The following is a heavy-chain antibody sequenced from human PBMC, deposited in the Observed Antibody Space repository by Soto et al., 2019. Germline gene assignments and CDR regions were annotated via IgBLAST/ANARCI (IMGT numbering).Heavy chain of an antibody. Sequence: QLQLQESGPGLVKPSETLSLTCTVSGGSISSSSFHWGWIRQPPGKGLEWIGSIYDSGSTYYSPSLKSRVTIPVDTSKNQFSRKLSSVTAADTAVYYCARRERAAGTDWWFDPWGQGTLVTVSS. J-gene: IGHJ5*02. V-gene: IGHV4-39*01. CDR3: ARRERAAGTDWWFDP. D-gene: IGHD6-13*01. CDR2: IYDSGST. CDR1: GGSISSSSFH.